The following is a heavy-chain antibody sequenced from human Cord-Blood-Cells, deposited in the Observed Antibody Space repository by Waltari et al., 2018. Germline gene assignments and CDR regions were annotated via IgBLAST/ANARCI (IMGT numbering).Heavy chain of an antibody. V-gene: IGHV1-46*01. CDR1: GYTFTSYY. CDR2: INPSGGST. Sequence: QVQLVQSGAEVKKPGASMKVSCKASGYTFTSYYMHWVRKAPGQGLEWMGIINPSGGSTSYAQKFQGRVTMTRDTSTSTVYMELSSLRSEDTAVYYCAREYSSSSGYYGMDVWGQGTTVTVSS. CDR3: AREYSSSSGYYGMDV. D-gene: IGHD6-6*01. J-gene: IGHJ6*02.